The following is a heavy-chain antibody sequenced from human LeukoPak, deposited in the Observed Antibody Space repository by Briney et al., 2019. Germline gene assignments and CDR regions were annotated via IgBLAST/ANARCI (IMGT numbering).Heavy chain of an antibody. CDR3: AKGGGPLLRNFDWLFEN. CDR2: ITWQSGIM. J-gene: IGHJ4*02. D-gene: IGHD3-9*01. CDR1: GFTFDDYG. V-gene: IGHV3-9*01. Sequence: SLRLSCAASGFTFDDYGMHWVWQAPGKGLEWVSGITWQSGIMAYADSVKGRFTISRDNAKNSLHLQMDSLRTEDTAVYYCAKGGGPLLRNFDWLFENWGQGTLVTVSS.